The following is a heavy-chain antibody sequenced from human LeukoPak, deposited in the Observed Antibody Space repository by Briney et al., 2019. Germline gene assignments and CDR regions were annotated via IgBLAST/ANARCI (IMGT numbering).Heavy chain of an antibody. V-gene: IGHV4-34*01. CDR1: GGSISSYY. D-gene: IGHD5-18*01. CDR2: INHSGST. J-gene: IGHJ4*02. Sequence: SETLSLTCTVSGGSISSYYWSWIRQPPGKGLEWIGEINHSGSTNYNPSLKSRVTISVDTSKNQFSLKLSSVTAADTAVYYCARERGRGYSYGYRPSGMDYWGQGTLVTVSS. CDR3: ARERGRGYSYGYRPSGMDY.